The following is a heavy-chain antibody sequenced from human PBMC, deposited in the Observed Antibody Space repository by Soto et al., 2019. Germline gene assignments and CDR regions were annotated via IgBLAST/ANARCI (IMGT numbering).Heavy chain of an antibody. Sequence: SETLSLTCTVSGGSMSSYYWNWIRQPPGKGLEWIGYIYYSGSTNSNPSLESRVTISVDTSKSQFSLKLSSVTAADTAVYYCTSSNYYDSSGSYSPYYFDSWGQGTLVPVS. CDR1: GGSMSSYY. CDR3: TSSNYYDSSGSYSPYYFDS. V-gene: IGHV4-59*08. J-gene: IGHJ4*02. D-gene: IGHD3-22*01. CDR2: IYYSGST.